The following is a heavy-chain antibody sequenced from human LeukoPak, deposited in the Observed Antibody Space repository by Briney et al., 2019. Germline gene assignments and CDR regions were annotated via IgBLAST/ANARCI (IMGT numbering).Heavy chain of an antibody. CDR1: GGSISSSSYY. CDR2: IYYSGST. Sequence: SSETLSLTCTLSGGSISSSSYYWGWIRQPPGKGLEWIGSIYYSGSTYYNPSLKSRVTISVDTSKNQFSLKLSSVTAADTAVYYCARQKKEEYPGFDYWGQGTLVTVSS. D-gene: IGHD2/OR15-2a*01. V-gene: IGHV4-39*01. J-gene: IGHJ4*02. CDR3: ARQKKEEYPGFDY.